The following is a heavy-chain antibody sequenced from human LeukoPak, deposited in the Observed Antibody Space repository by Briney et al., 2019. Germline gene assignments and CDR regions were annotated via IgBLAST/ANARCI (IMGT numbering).Heavy chain of an antibody. CDR3: ATSRMVRGVIIDGSLDYYYGMDV. V-gene: IGHV4-4*07. Sequence: PSETLSLTCTVSGGSISSYYWSWIRQPAGKGLEWIRRIYTSGSTNYNPSLKSRVTMSVDTSKNQFSLKLSSVTAADTAVYYCATSRMVRGVIIDGSLDYYYGMDVWGQGTTVTVSS. J-gene: IGHJ6*02. D-gene: IGHD3-10*01. CDR2: IYTSGST. CDR1: GGSISSYY.